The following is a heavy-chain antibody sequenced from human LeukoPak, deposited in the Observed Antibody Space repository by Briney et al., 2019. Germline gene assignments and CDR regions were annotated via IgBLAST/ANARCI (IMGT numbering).Heavy chain of an antibody. V-gene: IGHV4-59*01. D-gene: IGHD5-18*01. Sequence: SETLSLTCTVSGGSINSYYWSWIRQPPGEGLEWIGYIYYSGSTNYNPSLKSRVTVSVDTSKNQFSLKLSSVTAADTAVYYCARWVDTAMILDYWGQGTLVTVSS. J-gene: IGHJ4*02. CDR3: ARWVDTAMILDY. CDR1: GGSINSYY. CDR2: IYYSGST.